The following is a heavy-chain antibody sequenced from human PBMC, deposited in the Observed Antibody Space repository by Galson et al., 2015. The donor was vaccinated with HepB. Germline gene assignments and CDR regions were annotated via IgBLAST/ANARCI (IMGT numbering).Heavy chain of an antibody. J-gene: IGHJ5*02. V-gene: IGHV1-24*01. D-gene: IGHD2-2*01. CDR1: GYTLTELS. Sequence: SVKVSCKVSGYTLTELSMHWVRQAPGKGLEWMGGFDPEDGETIYAQKFQGRVTMTEDTSTDTAYMELSSLRSEDTAVYYCATILGYCSSTSCFSWFDPWGQGTLVTVSS. CDR2: FDPEDGET. CDR3: ATILGYCSSTSCFSWFDP.